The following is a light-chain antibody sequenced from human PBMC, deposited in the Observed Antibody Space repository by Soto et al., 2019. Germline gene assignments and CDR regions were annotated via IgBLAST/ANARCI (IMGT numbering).Light chain of an antibody. CDR3: ATWDDNVSGPV. Sequence: QSVLTQPPSASGTPGQRVPISCSGIFSNIGSNFVFWYQQLPGTSPKLLIQDNSQRPSGVPDRFSGSKSGSSASLAISGLRSEDEADYYCATWDDNVSGPVFGTGTKLTVL. CDR1: FSNIGSNF. J-gene: IGLJ1*01. CDR2: DNS. V-gene: IGLV1-47*02.